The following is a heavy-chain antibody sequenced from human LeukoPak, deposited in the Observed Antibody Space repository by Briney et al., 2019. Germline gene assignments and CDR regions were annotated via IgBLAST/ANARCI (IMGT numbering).Heavy chain of an antibody. V-gene: IGHV1-69*05. CDR3: ARRALGNYMDV. Sequence: SVKVSCKASGYTFTGYYMHWVRQAPGQGLEWMGRIIPIFGTANYAQKFQGRVTITTDESTSTAYMELSSLRSEDTAVYYCARRALGNYMDVWGKGTTVTVSS. CDR1: GYTFTGYY. J-gene: IGHJ6*03. CDR2: IIPIFGTA.